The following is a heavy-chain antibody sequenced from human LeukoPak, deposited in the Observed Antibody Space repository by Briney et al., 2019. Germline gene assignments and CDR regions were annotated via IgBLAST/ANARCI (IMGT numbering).Heavy chain of an antibody. J-gene: IGHJ6*03. CDR3: ARGNSYMDV. CDR2: ISSSSSTI. V-gene: IGHV3-48*01. CDR1: GFTFSGYT. Sequence: GGSLRLSCAASGFTFSGYTMNWVRQAPGKGLEWVSYISSSSSTIYYADSVKGRFTISRDNAKNSLYLQMNSLRAEDTAVYSCARGNSYMDVWGKGTTVTVSS.